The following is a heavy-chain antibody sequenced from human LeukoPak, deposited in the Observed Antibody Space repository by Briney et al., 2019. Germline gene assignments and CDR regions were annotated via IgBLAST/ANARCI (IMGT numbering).Heavy chain of an antibody. J-gene: IGHJ4*02. D-gene: IGHD3-9*01. CDR3: ARDRGDILTGYLLYYFDY. CDR1: GFTFSSYA. V-gene: IGHV3-30-3*01. Sequence: GGSLRLSCAASGFTFSSYAIHWVRQAPGEGLEWVAVISYDGGNKYYADSVKGRFTISRDNSKNTVSLQLNSLRAEDTAVYHCARDRGDILTGYLLYYFDYWGQGTLVTVSS. CDR2: ISYDGGNK.